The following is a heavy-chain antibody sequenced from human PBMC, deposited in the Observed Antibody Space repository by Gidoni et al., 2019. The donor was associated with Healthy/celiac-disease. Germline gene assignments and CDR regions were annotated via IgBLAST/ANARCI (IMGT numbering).Heavy chain of an antibody. CDR3: ARGGPYYYYYYMDV. V-gene: IGHV4-34*01. Sequence: QVQLQPWGAGLLKPSETLSLTCAVYGGSFSGYSWCWIRQPPGKGMEWIGEINHSGSTNNNPSLKSRVTISVDTSKNQCSLKLSSVTAADTAVYYCARGGPYYYYYYMDVWGKGTTVTVSS. CDR2: INHSGST. CDR1: GGSFSGYS. J-gene: IGHJ6*03.